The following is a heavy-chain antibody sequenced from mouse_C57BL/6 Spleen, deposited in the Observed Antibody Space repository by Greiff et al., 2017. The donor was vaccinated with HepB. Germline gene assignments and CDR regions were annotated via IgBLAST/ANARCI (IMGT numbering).Heavy chain of an antibody. CDR1: GYTFTSYW. Sequence: QVQLQQPGTELVKPGASVKLSCKASGYTFTSYWMHWVKQRPGQGLEWIGNINPSNGGTNYNEKFKSKATLTVDESSSTAYMQLSSLTSEDSAVYYCARALTTVVAPYAMDYWGQGTSVTVSS. CDR3: ARALTTVVAPYAMDY. D-gene: IGHD1-1*01. J-gene: IGHJ4*01. V-gene: IGHV1-53*01. CDR2: INPSNGGT.